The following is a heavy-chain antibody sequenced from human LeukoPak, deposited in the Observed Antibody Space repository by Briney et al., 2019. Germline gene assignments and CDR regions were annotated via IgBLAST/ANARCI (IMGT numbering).Heavy chain of an antibody. CDR2: ISYSGST. J-gene: IGHJ3*02. Sequence: PSETLSLTCTVSGGSISSSSYYWGWIRQPPGKGLEWIGSISYSGSTYYNPSLKTRVTISVDTSKTQFSLKLSSVTAADTAVYYCARLPTTSNAFDIWGQGTMVTVSS. CDR3: ARLPTTSNAFDI. CDR1: GGSISSSSYY. D-gene: IGHD5-12*01. V-gene: IGHV4-39*01.